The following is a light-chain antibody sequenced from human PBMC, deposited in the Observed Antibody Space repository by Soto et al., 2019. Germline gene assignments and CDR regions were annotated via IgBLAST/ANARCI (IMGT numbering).Light chain of an antibody. CDR2: AAS. V-gene: IGKV1-39*01. CDR1: QRVSNY. J-gene: IGKJ2*01. CDR3: QQSYDYPYT. Sequence: DIQVTQSPSSLPASVGDRVTITCRASQRVSNYLNWYQHEPGKPPKLLIYAASSLQRGVPPRFSGSGSGTDFTLTISILQPEDFATYYCQQSYDYPYTVGQGTKVDIK.